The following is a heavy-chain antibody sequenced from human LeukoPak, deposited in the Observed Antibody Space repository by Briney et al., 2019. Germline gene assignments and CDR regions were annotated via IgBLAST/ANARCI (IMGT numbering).Heavy chain of an antibody. CDR1: GGSFSGYY. D-gene: IGHD5-12*01. V-gene: IGHV4-34*01. J-gene: IGHJ6*04. Sequence: SSETLSLTCAVYGGSFSGYYWSWTRQPPGKGLEWIGEINHSGSTNYNPSLKSRVTISVDTSKNQFSLKLSSVTAADTAVYYCARGRWLRLAYYYGMDVWGKGTTVTVSS. CDR2: INHSGST. CDR3: ARGRWLRLAYYYGMDV.